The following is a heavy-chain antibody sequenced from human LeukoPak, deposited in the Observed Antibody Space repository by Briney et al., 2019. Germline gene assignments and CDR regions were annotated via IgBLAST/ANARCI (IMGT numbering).Heavy chain of an antibody. CDR3: ARDRGYSPDV. D-gene: IGHD5-18*01. V-gene: IGHV3-74*01. CDR1: GFTFRSHW. J-gene: IGHJ6*02. Sequence: GGSLRLSCAASGFTFRSHWMHWVRQAPGEGLVWVSWINNDGTSSNYADSVKGRFTVSRDNAKNTVYLQMNSLRAEDTAVYYCARDRGYSPDVWGQGTTVTVSS. CDR2: INNDGTSS.